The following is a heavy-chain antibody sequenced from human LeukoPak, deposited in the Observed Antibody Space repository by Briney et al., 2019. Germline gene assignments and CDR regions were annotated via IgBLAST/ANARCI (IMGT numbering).Heavy chain of an antibody. CDR3: AREDIVATIFDY. D-gene: IGHD5-12*01. V-gene: IGHV4-38-2*02. J-gene: IGHJ4*02. CDR2: VFHSGNT. Sequence: SETLSLTCTVSGYSISSTYYWGWIRQPPGKGLEWVGSVFHSGNTYYNPSLKSRLTISADTSKNQFSLKLSSVTAADTAVYYCAREDIVATIFDYWGQGTLVTVSS. CDR1: GYSISSTYY.